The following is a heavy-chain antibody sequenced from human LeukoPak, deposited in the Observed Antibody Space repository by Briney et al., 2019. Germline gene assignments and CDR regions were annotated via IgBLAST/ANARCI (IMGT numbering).Heavy chain of an antibody. J-gene: IGHJ5*02. CDR1: GGSFSGYY. D-gene: IGHD2-15*01. CDR2: INHSGST. Sequence: SETLSLTCAVYGGSFSGYYWSWTRQPPGKGLEWIGEINHSGSTNYNPPLKSRVTISVDTSKNQFSLKLSSVTAADTAVYYCARHCGEPLYCSGGSCYGSKYNWFDPWGQGTRVIVSS. CDR3: ARHCGEPLYCSGGSCYGSKYNWFDP. V-gene: IGHV4-34*01.